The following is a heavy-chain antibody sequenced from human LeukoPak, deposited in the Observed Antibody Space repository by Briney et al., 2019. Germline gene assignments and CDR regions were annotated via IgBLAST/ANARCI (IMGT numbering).Heavy chain of an antibody. D-gene: IGHD1-14*01. J-gene: IGHJ4*02. CDR3: ARYPFGFPEVY. CDR2: IYHSGST. CDR1: GYPISSGYY. Sequence: SETLSLTCTVSGYPISSGYYWGWIRQPPGKGLEWIGSIYHSGSTYYNPSLKSRVTISVDTSKNQFSLKLSSVTAADTAVYYFARYPFGFPEVYWGQGTLVTVSS. V-gene: IGHV4-38-2*02.